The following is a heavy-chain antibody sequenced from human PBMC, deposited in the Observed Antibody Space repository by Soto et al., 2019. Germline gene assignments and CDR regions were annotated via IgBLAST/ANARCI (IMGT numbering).Heavy chain of an antibody. V-gene: IGHV4-39*01. CDR1: GGSISSGSYY. CDR2: IYYSGST. D-gene: IGHD3-16*02. J-gene: IGHJ4*02. Sequence: QLQLQESGPGLVKPSETLSLTCTVSGGSISSGSYYWGWIRQPPGKGLEWIGSIYYSGSTYYNPSLKSRVTISLDTSKNQFSLKLSSVAAADTAVYYCARGADYTWGSNRHYYFDYWGQGTLVTVSS. CDR3: ARGADYTWGSNRHYYFDY.